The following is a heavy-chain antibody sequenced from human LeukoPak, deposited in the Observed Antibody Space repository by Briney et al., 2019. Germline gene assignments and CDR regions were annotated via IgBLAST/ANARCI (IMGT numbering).Heavy chain of an antibody. D-gene: IGHD2-2*01. CDR3: ARGYCSSTSCLVWGFDP. CDR1: GGSISSYY. J-gene: IGHJ5*02. CDR2: IYYSGST. Sequence: SETLSLTCTVSGGSISSYYWSWIRQPPGKGLEWIGYIYYSGSTNYNPSLKSRVTISVDTSKNQFSLKLSSVTAADTAVYYCARGYCSSTSCLVWGFDPWGQGTLVTVSS. V-gene: IGHV4-59*01.